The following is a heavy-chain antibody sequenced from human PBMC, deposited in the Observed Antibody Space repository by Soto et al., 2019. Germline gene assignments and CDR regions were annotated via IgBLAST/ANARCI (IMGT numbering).Heavy chain of an antibody. CDR3: ARGAVVEHDIYYYYYMAV. CDR2: IIPILGIA. J-gene: IGHJ6*03. V-gene: IGHV1-69*02. D-gene: IGHD2-2*01. CDR1: GGTFSSYT. Sequence: GASVKVSCKASGGTFSSYTISWVRQAPGQGLEWMGRIIPILGIANYAQKFQGRVTITADKSTSTAYMELSSLRSEDTAVYYCARGAVVEHDIYYYYYMAVWGKGTTVTVSS.